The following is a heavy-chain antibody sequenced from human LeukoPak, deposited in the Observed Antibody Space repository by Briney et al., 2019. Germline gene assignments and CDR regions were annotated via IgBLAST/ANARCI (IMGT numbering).Heavy chain of an antibody. Sequence: SETLSLTCTVSGYSISSGYYWGWIRQPPGKGLEWIGSIYHSGSTYYNPSLKSRVTISVDTSKNQFSLKLSSVTAADTAVYYCARERGIVVVPADTDAFDIWGQGTMVTVSS. CDR2: IYHSGST. V-gene: IGHV4-38-2*02. CDR3: ARERGIVVVPADTDAFDI. CDR1: GYSISSGYY. J-gene: IGHJ3*02. D-gene: IGHD2-2*01.